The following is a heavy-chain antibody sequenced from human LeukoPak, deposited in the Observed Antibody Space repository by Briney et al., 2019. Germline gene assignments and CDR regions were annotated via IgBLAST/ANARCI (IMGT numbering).Heavy chain of an antibody. D-gene: IGHD3-16*02. CDR1: GDSISSSSYY. CDR2: IYYSGST. J-gene: IGHJ3*02. V-gene: IGHV4-39*01. CDR3: ARHYRRAFDI. Sequence: SETLSPTCTVSGDSISSSSYYWGWIRQPPGKGLEWIGSIYYSGSTYYKPSLKSRVIISVDPSKNHFSLKLSSVTAADAAVYYCARHYRRAFDIWGQGTMVTVSS.